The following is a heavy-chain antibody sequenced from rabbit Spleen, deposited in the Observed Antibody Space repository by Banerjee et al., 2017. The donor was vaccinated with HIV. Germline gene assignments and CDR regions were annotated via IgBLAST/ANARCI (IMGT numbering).Heavy chain of an antibody. J-gene: IGHJ4*01. Sequence: QLKESGGGLVQPGGSLKLSCKASGFTLSSYYMNWVRQAPGKGLEWIGYIDPVFHVTTYASWVNGRFSISRENTQNTVSLQMNSLTAADTATYFCVREVAARFNLWGPGTLVTVS. CDR3: VREVAARFNL. V-gene: IGHV1S7*01. D-gene: IGHD4-1*01. CDR2: IDPVFHVT. CDR1: GFTLSSYY.